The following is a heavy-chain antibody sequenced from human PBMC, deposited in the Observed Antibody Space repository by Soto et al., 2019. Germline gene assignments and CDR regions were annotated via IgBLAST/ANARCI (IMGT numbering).Heavy chain of an antibody. Sequence: EVQLVESGGGLVQPGGSLRLSCVVSGFTFSDHYMDWVRQAPGKGLEWVGRTRNKANSYTTEYAASVKGRFTISRDDSENSLYLQVNSLKTEDTAVYYCARASGRYGFDYWGQGTLVTVSS. CDR2: TRNKANSYTT. V-gene: IGHV3-72*01. CDR1: GFTFSDHY. D-gene: IGHD1-26*01. J-gene: IGHJ4*02. CDR3: ARASGRYGFDY.